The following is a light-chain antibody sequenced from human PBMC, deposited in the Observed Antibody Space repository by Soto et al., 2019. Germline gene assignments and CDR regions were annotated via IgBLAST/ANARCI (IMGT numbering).Light chain of an antibody. CDR1: SSDVGGYNY. CDR2: EVS. V-gene: IGLV2-8*01. Sequence: QSVLTQPPSASGSPGQSVTISCTGTSSDVGGYNYVSWYQQHPGKAPKLMIYEVSKRPSGVPDRFSGSKSGNTASLTVSGLQAEDEADYYCSSYVGSTKEFFGTGTKVT. J-gene: IGLJ1*01. CDR3: SSYVGSTKEF.